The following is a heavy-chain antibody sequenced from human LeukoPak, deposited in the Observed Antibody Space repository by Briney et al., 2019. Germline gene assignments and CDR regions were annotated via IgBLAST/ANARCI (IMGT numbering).Heavy chain of an antibody. CDR2: IYSGGST. D-gene: IGHD3-22*01. CDR3: ARDAATKSYYYDSSGYYDY. J-gene: IGHJ4*02. V-gene: IGHV3-53*01. CDR1: GFTVSSNY. Sequence: GGSLRLSCAASGFTVSSNYMSWVRQAPGKGLEWVSVIYSGGSTYYSDSVKGRFTISRDNSKNTLYLQMNSLRAEDTAVYYCARDAATKSYYYDSSGYYDYWGQGTLVTVSS.